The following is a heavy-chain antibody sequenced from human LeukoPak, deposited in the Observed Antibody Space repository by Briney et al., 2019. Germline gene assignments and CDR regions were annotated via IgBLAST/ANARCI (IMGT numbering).Heavy chain of an antibody. J-gene: IGHJ4*02. CDR2: INPNSGGT. V-gene: IGHV1-2*02. CDR1: GYTFANYY. CDR3: ATAESVLFDY. D-gene: IGHD3-10*01. Sequence: GASVKVSCKASGYTFANYYMHWVRQAPGQGLEWMGWINPNSGGTNYAQKFQGRVTMTRDTSISTAYMELSRLRSDDTAVYYCATAESVLFDYWGQGTLVTVSS.